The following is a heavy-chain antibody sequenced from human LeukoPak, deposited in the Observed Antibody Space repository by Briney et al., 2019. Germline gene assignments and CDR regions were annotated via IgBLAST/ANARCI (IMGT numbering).Heavy chain of an antibody. V-gene: IGHV3-20*04. CDR1: GFTFDDYG. D-gene: IGHD1-26*01. Sequence: GGSLRLSCAASGFTFDDYGMSWVRQAPGKGLEWVSGINWNGGSTGYADSVKGRFTISRDNAKNSLYLQMNSLRAEDMALYYCAKGTSGSYRYNWFDPWGQGTLVTVSS. CDR2: INWNGGST. J-gene: IGHJ5*02. CDR3: AKGTSGSYRYNWFDP.